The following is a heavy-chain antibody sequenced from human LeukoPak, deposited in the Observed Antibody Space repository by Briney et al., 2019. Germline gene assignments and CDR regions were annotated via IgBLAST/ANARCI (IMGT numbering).Heavy chain of an antibody. J-gene: IGHJ5*01. Sequence: GASVKVSCKXSGYTFTSYGISWVRQAPRQGLEWMGWISAYNGNTNYAQKLQGRVTMTTDTSTSTAYMELRSLRSDDTAVYYCARDLSSGWFDYWGQGTLVTVSS. D-gene: IGHD6-19*01. CDR1: GYTFTSYG. CDR3: ARDLSSGWFDY. CDR2: ISAYNGNT. V-gene: IGHV1-18*01.